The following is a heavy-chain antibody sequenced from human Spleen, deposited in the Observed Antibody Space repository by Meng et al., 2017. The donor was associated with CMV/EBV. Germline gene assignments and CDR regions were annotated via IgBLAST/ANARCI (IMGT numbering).Heavy chain of an antibody. D-gene: IGHD1-1*01. CDR1: GGSFSDYY. J-gene: IGHJ4*02. V-gene: IGHV4-59*01. CDR3: ASNWKAGY. Sequence: GSLRLSCAVYGGSFSDYYWSWIRQPPGKGLEWIGYIYYSGSTNYNPSLKSRVTISVDTSKNHFSLMVNSVTAADTAVYYCASNWKAGYWGQGTLVTVSS. CDR2: IYYSGST.